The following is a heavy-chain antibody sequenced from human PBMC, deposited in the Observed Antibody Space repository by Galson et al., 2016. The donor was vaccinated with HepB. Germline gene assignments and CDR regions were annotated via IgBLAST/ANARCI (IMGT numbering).Heavy chain of an antibody. Sequence: SLRLSCAASGFTFEDYGMSWVRQAPGKGLEWVSGINWDGGSTGYADSVKGRITISRDNAKNFLYLQMNSLRAEDTALYYCARALRAEWEPLGMDVWGQGTTVTVSS. CDR3: ARALRAEWEPLGMDV. J-gene: IGHJ6*02. CDR1: GFTFEDYG. CDR2: INWDGGST. V-gene: IGHV3-20*04. D-gene: IGHD1-26*01.